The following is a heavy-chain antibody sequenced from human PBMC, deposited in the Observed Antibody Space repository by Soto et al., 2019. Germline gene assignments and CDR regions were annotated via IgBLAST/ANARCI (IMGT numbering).Heavy chain of an antibody. Sequence: ESGGGVVQPGRSLRLSCAASGITFNRNVMHWVRQAPGTGLEWVAVIWYDGSKTGYSDSVKGRFTISRDNAKNTLYLQMNRVRAEDTAIYYCARDRSAGDYFYYGMDVWGQGTTVTVSS. J-gene: IGHJ6*02. CDR3: ARDRSAGDYFYYGMDV. CDR2: IWYDGSKT. V-gene: IGHV3-33*01. D-gene: IGHD1-1*01. CDR1: GITFNRNV.